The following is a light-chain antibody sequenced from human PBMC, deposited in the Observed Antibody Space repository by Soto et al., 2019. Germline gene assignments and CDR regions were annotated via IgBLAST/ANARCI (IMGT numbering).Light chain of an antibody. Sequence: EIVLTQSPGTVSLSPGDRASLSCRASQNVSSTYLAWYQQKLGQAPRLLIYAASSRATGVPSRFSGSGSGTDLTLTISRLEPDDFAVYYCQQYGSSPRTFGQGTKVDIK. CDR3: QQYGSSPRT. CDR1: QNVSSTY. V-gene: IGKV3-20*01. CDR2: AAS. J-gene: IGKJ1*01.